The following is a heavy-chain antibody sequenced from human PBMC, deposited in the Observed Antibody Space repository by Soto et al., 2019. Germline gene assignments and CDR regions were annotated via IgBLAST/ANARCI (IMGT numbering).Heavy chain of an antibody. V-gene: IGHV3-13*01. CDR2: IGAAGDT. CDR3: VRGVLGPGDYYYGLDV. Sequence: LRLSCTASGFTFNNYDMHWVRQATGKGLEWLSGIGAAGDTYYPGAVNGRFTISRDNARNSLYLQMNSLSAADTAVYYCVRGVLGPGDYYYGLDVWGQGTTVTVSS. J-gene: IGHJ6*02. CDR1: GFTFNNYD. D-gene: IGHD2-8*02.